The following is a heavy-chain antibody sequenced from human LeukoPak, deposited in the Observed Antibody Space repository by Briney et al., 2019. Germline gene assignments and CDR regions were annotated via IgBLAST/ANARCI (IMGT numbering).Heavy chain of an antibody. CDR3: AKDRAAAGTFDY. V-gene: IGHV3-9*01. J-gene: IGHJ4*02. Sequence: PGRSLRLSCAASGFTFDDYAMHWVRQAPGKGLEWVSGISWNSGSIGYADSVKGRFTISRDNAKNSLYLQMNSLRAEDTALYYCAKDRAAAGTFDYWGQGTLVTVSS. CDR2: ISWNSGSI. D-gene: IGHD6-13*01. CDR1: GFTFDDYA.